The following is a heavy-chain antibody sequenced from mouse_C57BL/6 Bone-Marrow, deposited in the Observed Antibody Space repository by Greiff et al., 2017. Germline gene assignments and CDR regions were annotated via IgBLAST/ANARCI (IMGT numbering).Heavy chain of an antibody. D-gene: IGHD1-3*01. Sequence: VMLVESGPGLVQPSQSLSITCTVSGFSLTSYGVHWVRQSPGKGLEWLGVIWSGGSTDYNAAFISRLSISKDTSKSQVFFKMNSLQADDTAIYYWARKRGSGWYFDVWGTGTTVTVSS. V-gene: IGHV2-2*01. J-gene: IGHJ1*03. CDR3: ARKRGSGWYFDV. CDR1: GFSLTSYG. CDR2: IWSGGST.